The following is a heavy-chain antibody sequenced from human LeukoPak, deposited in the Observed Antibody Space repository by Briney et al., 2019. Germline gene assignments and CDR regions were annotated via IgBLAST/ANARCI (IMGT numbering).Heavy chain of an antibody. D-gene: IGHD3-10*01. CDR1: GGSISSGDYY. Sequence: SETLSLTCTVSGGSISSGDYYWSWIRQPPGKGLEWIGYIYYGGSTYYNPSLKSRVTISVDTSKNQFSLKLSSVTAADTAVYYCPRHGSYSHGFWGQGALVTVAS. CDR3: PRHGSYSHGF. V-gene: IGHV4-30-4*01. CDR2: IYYGGST. J-gene: IGHJ4*02.